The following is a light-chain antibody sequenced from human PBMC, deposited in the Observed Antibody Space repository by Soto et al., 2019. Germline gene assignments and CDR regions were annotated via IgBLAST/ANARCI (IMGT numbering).Light chain of an antibody. CDR3: AAWDDSLNGHV. J-gene: IGLJ1*01. CDR2: TTN. Sequence: QSVLTKPHSASGTPGQMFTISCSGSSCNIVTSSLHWFQQLPGTAPKLLISTTNQRPSGVPERFSGSKSGTSASLAISGLQSEDEADYYCAAWDDSLNGHVFGTGTKVTVL. V-gene: IGLV1-44*01. CDR1: SCNIVTSS.